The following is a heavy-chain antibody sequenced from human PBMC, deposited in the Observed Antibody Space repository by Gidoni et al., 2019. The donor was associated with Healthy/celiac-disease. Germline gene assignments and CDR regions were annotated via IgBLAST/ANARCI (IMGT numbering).Heavy chain of an antibody. CDR1: GFSLSTSGEG. D-gene: IGHD6-19*01. V-gene: IGHV2-5*01. CDR3: APLSSGWSNDY. Sequence: QITLKEYGHTLVKPTQTLTLTCTFSGFSLSTSGEGEGWIRPPPGTALAWRALISWNDDKRYRPSLKSRLPIAKYTSKNQVVLTLTTMDPVDTATYYCAPLSSGWSNDYWGLGTLVTFSS. CDR2: ISWNDDK. J-gene: IGHJ4*02.